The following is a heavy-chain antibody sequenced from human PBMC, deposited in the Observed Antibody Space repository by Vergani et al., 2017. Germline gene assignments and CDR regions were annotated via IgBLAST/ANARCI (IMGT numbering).Heavy chain of an antibody. CDR3: AREAEYSSSSPPYYYYGMDV. CDR2: INAGNGNT. D-gene: IGHD6-6*01. J-gene: IGHJ6*02. V-gene: IGHV1-3*01. CDR1: GYTFTSYA. Sequence: QVQLVQSGAEVKKPGASVKVSCKASGYTFTSYAMHWVRQAPGQRLEWMGWINAGNGNTKYSQKFQGRVTITRDTSASTAYMELRSLRSEDTAVYYCAREAEYSSSSPPYYYYGMDVWGQGTTVTVSS.